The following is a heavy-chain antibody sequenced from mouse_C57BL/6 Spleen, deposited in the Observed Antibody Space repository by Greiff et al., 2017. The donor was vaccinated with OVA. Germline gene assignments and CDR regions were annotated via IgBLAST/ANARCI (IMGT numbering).Heavy chain of an antibody. V-gene: IGHV1-18*01. Sequence: DVQLQESGPELVKPGASVKIPCKASGYTFTDYNMDWVKQSHGKSLEWIGDINPNNGGTIYNQKFKGKATLTVDKSSSTAYMELRSLTSEDTAVYYCARSSPYGSGAYWGQGTLVTVSA. D-gene: IGHD1-1*01. J-gene: IGHJ3*01. CDR1: GYTFTDYN. CDR3: ARSSPYGSGAY. CDR2: INPNNGGT.